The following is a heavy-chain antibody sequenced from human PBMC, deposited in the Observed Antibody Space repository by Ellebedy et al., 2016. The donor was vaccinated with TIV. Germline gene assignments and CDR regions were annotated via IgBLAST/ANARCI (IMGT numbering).Heavy chain of an antibody. Sequence: SVKVSXXASGGTFSSYAISWVRQAPGQGLEWMGGIIPIFGTANYAQKFQGRVTITADKSTSTAYMELSSLRSEDTAVYYCATGYCSGGSCPLDDAFDIWGQGTMVTVSS. V-gene: IGHV1-69*06. CDR2: IIPIFGTA. D-gene: IGHD2-15*01. CDR1: GGTFSSYA. CDR3: ATGYCSGGSCPLDDAFDI. J-gene: IGHJ3*02.